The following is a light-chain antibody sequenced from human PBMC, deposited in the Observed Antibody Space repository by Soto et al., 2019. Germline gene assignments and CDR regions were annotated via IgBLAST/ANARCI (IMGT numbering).Light chain of an antibody. Sequence: ETLMTHSPANLSLSPGETATLSCRSRQSISNNLAWYQQKLGQAPRLLIYGASSRATGIPDRFSGSGSGTDFTLTISRLEPEDFAVYYCQQYGSSPPWRFGQGTKVDIK. CDR2: GAS. V-gene: IGKV3-20*01. J-gene: IGKJ1*01. CDR3: QQYGSSPPWR. CDR1: QSISNN.